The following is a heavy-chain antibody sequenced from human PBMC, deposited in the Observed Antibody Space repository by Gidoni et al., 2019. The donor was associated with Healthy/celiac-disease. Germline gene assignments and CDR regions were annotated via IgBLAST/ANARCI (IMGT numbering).Heavy chain of an antibody. D-gene: IGHD3-16*01. Sequence: QVTLRESGPALVKPTQTLTLTCTFSGFSLSTSGMCVSWIRQPPGKALEWLARIDWDDDKYYSTSLKTRLTISKDTSKNQVVLTMTNMDPVDTATYYCARIQGNAYDLRSYYYYGMDVWGQGTTVTVSS. CDR1: GFSLSTSGMC. CDR2: IDWDDDK. J-gene: IGHJ6*02. V-gene: IGHV2-70*15. CDR3: ARIQGNAYDLRSYYYYGMDV.